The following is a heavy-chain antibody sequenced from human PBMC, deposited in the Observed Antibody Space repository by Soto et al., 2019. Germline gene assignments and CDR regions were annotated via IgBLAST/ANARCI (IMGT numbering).Heavy chain of an antibody. CDR1: GGSISSSSYY. CDR3: ARPAGIAAAGWFDP. D-gene: IGHD6-13*01. CDR2: IYYSGST. V-gene: IGHV4-39*02. J-gene: IGHJ5*02. Sequence: QLQLQESGPGLVKPSETLSLTCTVSGGSISSSSYYWGWIRQPPGKGLEWIGSIYYSGSTYYNPSRKSRVTISVDTAKNHFSLRLSSVTAADTAVYYCARPAGIAAAGWFDPWGQGTLVTVSS.